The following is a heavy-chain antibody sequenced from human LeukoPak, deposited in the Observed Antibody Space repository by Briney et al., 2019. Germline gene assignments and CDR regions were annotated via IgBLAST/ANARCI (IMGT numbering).Heavy chain of an antibody. V-gene: IGHV3-30*03. J-gene: IGHJ4*02. CDR2: ISYDANTI. Sequence: QPGGSLRLSCVASGFNFSNYGMQWVRQAPGLRLEWVAIISYDANTIYYRDSVKGRFTISRDNSKNTLYLQMNSLRAEDTAVYYCASTGYYDSSGYYYFDYWGQGTLVTVSS. D-gene: IGHD3-22*01. CDR1: GFNFSNYG. CDR3: ASTGYYDSSGYYYFDY.